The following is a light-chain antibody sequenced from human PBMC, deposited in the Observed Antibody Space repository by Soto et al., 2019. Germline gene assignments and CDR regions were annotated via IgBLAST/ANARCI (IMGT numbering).Light chain of an antibody. V-gene: IGLV1-40*01. J-gene: IGLJ1*01. CDR3: QSYDSSLSFYV. Sequence: QAVVTQPPSVSGAPGQRVTTSCTGSSSNIGAGYDVHWYQQLPGTAPKLLIYGNSNRSSGVPDRFSGSKSGTSASLAITGLQAEDEADYYCQSYDSSLSFYVFGTGTKLTVL. CDR1: SSNIGAGYD. CDR2: GNS.